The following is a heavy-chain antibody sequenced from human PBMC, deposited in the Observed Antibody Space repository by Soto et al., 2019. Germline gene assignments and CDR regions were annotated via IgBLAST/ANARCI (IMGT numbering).Heavy chain of an antibody. CDR1: GFTFSSYD. CDR3: ARGQNPTYSSSWNFYYYYYMDV. V-gene: IGHV3-13*01. CDR2: IGTAGDT. J-gene: IGHJ6*03. D-gene: IGHD6-13*01. Sequence: EVQLVESGGGLVQPGGSLRLSCAASGFTFSSYDMHWVRQATGKGLEWVSAIGTAGDTYYPGSVKGRFTISRENAKNSLYLQMNSLRGGDTAVYYCARGQNPTYSSSWNFYYYYYMDVWGKGTTVTVSS.